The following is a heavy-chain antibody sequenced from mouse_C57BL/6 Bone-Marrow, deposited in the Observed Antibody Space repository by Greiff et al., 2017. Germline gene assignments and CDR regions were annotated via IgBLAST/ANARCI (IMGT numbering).Heavy chain of an antibody. Sequence: VMLVESGAELVRPGTSVKMSCKASGYTFTNYWIGWAKQRPGHGLEWIGDIYPGGGYTNYNEKFKGKATLTADKSSSTAYMQFSSLTSEDSAIYYCARYYGSTLFDYWGQGTTLTVSS. CDR3: ARYYGSTLFDY. D-gene: IGHD1-1*01. V-gene: IGHV1-63*01. CDR1: GYTFTNYW. J-gene: IGHJ2*01. CDR2: IYPGGGYT.